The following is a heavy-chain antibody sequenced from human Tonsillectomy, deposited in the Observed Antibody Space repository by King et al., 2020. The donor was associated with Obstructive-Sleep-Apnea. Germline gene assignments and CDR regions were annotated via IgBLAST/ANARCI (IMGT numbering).Heavy chain of an antibody. D-gene: IGHD3-16*01. CDR3: ARGGRDRVDAFDI. Sequence: QLVQSGAEVKKPGASVKVSCKASGYTFTNYYMYWVRQAPGQGLEWMGIINPSGGSTSYAQKFQGRETMTRDTSTSTVYMELSSLISEDTAVYYCARGGRDRVDAFDIWGQGTMVTVSS. J-gene: IGHJ3*02. CDR2: INPSGGST. V-gene: IGHV1-46*01. CDR1: GYTFTNYY.